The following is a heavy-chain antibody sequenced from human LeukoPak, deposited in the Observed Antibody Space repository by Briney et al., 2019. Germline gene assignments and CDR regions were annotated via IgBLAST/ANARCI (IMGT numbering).Heavy chain of an antibody. J-gene: IGHJ5*02. CDR1: GGSISSSSYY. CDR3: ARGVALANWFDP. V-gene: IGHV4-39*07. CDR2: IYYSGST. D-gene: IGHD2-15*01. Sequence: SETLSLTCTVSGGSISSSSYYWGWIRQPPGKGLEWIGSIYYSGSTYYNPSLKSRVTISVDTSKNQFSLKLSSVTAADTAVYYCARGVALANWFDPWGQGTLVTVSS.